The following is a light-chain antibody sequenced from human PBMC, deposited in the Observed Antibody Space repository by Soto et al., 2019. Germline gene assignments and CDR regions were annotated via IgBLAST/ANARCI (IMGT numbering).Light chain of an antibody. CDR3: SSYRSSTTFV. CDR1: SSGGGEYKY. J-gene: IGLJ1*01. V-gene: IGLV2-14*03. Sequence: QSALTQPASVSGSPGQSITISCTESSSGGGEYKYASWYQQHPGTAPKLIIYDVSNRPSGVSNRFSGSKSGDTASLTISGLQAEDEADYCSSYRSSTTFVFGTGTKLTVL. CDR2: DVS.